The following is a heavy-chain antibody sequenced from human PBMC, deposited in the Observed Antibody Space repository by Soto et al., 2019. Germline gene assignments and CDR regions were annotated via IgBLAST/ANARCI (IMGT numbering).Heavy chain of an antibody. V-gene: IGHV4-59*08. CDR3: ARTGRYNWNLVDY. J-gene: IGHJ4*02. Sequence: PSETLSLTCSVSGGSISSYYWSWIRQPPGKGLEWIGYIYYSGSTNYNPSLKSRVTISVDTSKNQFSLKLSSVTAADTAVYYCARTGRYNWNLVDYWGQGTLVTVSS. D-gene: IGHD1-1*01. CDR2: IYYSGST. CDR1: GGSISSYY.